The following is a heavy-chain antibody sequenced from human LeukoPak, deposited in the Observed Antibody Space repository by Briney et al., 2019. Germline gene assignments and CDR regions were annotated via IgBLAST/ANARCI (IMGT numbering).Heavy chain of an antibody. CDR3: ARDTPHYYGSGSYAFDI. Sequence: SVKVSCKASGGTFSSYAISWVRQAPGQGLEWMGGIIPIFGTANYTQKFQGRVTITTDESTSTAYMELSSLRSEDTAVYYCARDTPHYYGSGSYAFDIWGQGTMVTVSS. CDR1: GGTFSSYA. V-gene: IGHV1-69*05. CDR2: IIPIFGTA. J-gene: IGHJ3*02. D-gene: IGHD3-10*01.